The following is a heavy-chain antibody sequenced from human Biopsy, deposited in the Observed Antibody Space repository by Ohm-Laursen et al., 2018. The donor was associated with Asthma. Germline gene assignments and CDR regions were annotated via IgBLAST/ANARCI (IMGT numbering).Heavy chain of an antibody. CDR2: ISSDVRE. CDR1: GFTFRNFG. D-gene: IGHD2-21*01. V-gene: IGHV3-30*03. Sequence: SLRLSCAASGFTFRNFGMHWARQAPGKGLEWVALISSDVREWYADSVKGRFTISRDNSKNTLDLQMNSLRGDDTAVYYCVRWRSGYPDHYSDFWGLGTLVTVSS. CDR3: VRWRSGYPDHYSDF. J-gene: IGHJ4*02.